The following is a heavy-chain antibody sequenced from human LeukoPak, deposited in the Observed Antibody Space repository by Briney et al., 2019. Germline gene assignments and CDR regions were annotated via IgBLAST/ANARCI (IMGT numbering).Heavy chain of an antibody. CDR2: IWYDGSNK. Sequence: PGGSLRLSCAASGFTFSSYGMHWVRQAPGKGLEWVAVIWYDGSNKYYANSVKGRFTISRDNSKNTLYLQMNSLRAEDTAVYYCAKSAAASSYFDYWGQGPLVTVSS. D-gene: IGHD6-13*01. J-gene: IGHJ4*02. CDR1: GFTFSSYG. V-gene: IGHV3-33*06. CDR3: AKSAAASSYFDY.